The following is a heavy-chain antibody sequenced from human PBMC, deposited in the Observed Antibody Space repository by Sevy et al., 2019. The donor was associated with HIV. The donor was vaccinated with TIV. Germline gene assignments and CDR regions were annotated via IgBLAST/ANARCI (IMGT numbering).Heavy chain of an antibody. V-gene: IGHV3-53*01. Sequence: GGSLRLSCAVSGFTVSSNYMSWVRQAPGRGLECVSVIYSVGRTFYADSVMGRFTISRDNSKNTLYLHMNSLRVEDTAVYYCAREDVVLGEGNYYGMDVWGQGTTVTVSS. CDR2: IYSVGRT. J-gene: IGHJ6*02. CDR1: GFTVSSNY. D-gene: IGHD3-16*01. CDR3: AREDVVLGEGNYYGMDV.